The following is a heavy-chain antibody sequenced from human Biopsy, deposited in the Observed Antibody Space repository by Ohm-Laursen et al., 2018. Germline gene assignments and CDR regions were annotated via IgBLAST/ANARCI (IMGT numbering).Heavy chain of an antibody. J-gene: IGHJ4*02. CDR1: GYTLTDLS. Sequence: SSVKVSCKVSGYTLTDLSMHWVRQAPGKGLEWMGGFAPENGKTIYAQKFQGRVTMTEDTSTDTAYMELSNLRSEDTAVYYCAGDINNWNVNYWGQGTLATVSS. CDR3: AGDINNWNVNY. CDR2: FAPENGKT. D-gene: IGHD1-20*01. V-gene: IGHV1-24*01.